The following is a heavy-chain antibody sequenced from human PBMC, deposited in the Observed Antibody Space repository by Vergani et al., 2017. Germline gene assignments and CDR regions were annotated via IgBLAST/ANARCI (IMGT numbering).Heavy chain of an antibody. CDR3: TKAGQYDSDNFHDS. V-gene: IGHV3-30*02. D-gene: IGHD3-22*01. Sequence: QVQLVESGGGVVQPGGSLRLSCIASGFTFRIYGMHWVRQAPGKGLEWLAFIRYDGTKRFYGDSVKGRFTISRDNSQTTVFLQMNSLRADDSAVYYCTKAGQYDSDNFHDSWGQGALVTVAS. CDR2: IRYDGTKR. J-gene: IGHJ1*01. CDR1: GFTFRIYG.